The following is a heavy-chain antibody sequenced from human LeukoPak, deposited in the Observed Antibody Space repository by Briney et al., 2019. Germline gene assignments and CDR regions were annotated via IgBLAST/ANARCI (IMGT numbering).Heavy chain of an antibody. D-gene: IGHD3-16*01. CDR1: GLSFSSYW. V-gene: IGHV3-74*01. Sequence: GGSLRLSCAASGLSFSSYWMHWVRQAPGKGLVWVSRINSDGSSTIYADSVKGRFTISRDNAKNTVVLQMNSLSAEDTAVYYCATGGAQYYDYWGQGTVVTVSS. CDR3: ATGGAQYYDY. J-gene: IGHJ4*02. CDR2: INSDGSST.